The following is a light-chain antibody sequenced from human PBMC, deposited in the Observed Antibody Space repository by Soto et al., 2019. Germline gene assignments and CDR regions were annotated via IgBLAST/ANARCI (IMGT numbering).Light chain of an antibody. CDR2: GAS. CDR3: QQDNSWPPT. J-gene: IGKJ3*01. V-gene: IGKV3-15*01. Sequence: EIVMTQSPATLSVSPGERATLSCRASQSVNSNLAWYQQKPGQAPRLLISGASTRATGIPARFSGSGSGTDFTLTISSLQSEDLAVYYCQQDNSWPPTFGPGTKVDIK. CDR1: QSVNSN.